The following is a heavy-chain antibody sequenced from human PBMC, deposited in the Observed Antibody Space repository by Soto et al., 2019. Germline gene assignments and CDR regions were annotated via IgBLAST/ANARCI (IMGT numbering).Heavy chain of an antibody. CDR2: IYYSGST. D-gene: IGHD3-10*01. CDR3: ALLGSVDYYGSGSYYGMDV. CDR1: GCSISSGGYY. V-gene: IGHV4-31*03. Sequence: TLSLTCTVSGCSISSGGYYSSWIRQHPGKGLEWIGYIYYSGSTYYNPSLKSRVTISVDTYKNKFSLKLSSVTAADTAVYYCALLGSVDYYGSGSYYGMDVWGQGTTVTVSS. J-gene: IGHJ6*02.